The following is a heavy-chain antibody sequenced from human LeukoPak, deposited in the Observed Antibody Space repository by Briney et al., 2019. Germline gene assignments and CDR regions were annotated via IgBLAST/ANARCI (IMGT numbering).Heavy chain of an antibody. CDR1: GFTFNTYA. D-gene: IGHD3-10*01. CDR3: ANYHNAYYFDY. CDR2: ISGSGGST. J-gene: IGHJ4*02. V-gene: IGHV3-23*01. Sequence: GGSLRLSCAASGFTFNTYAMSWVRQAPGKGLEWVSAISGSGGSTYYADSVKGRFTISRDNSKNTLYLQMNSLRAEDTAVYYCANYHNAYYFDYWGQGTLVTVSS.